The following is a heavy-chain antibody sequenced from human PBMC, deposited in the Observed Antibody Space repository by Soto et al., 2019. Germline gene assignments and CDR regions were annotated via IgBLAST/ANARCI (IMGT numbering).Heavy chain of an antibody. D-gene: IGHD1-26*01. CDR1: GGTFSSYA. CDR2: IIPIFGTA. CDR3: ARVRGRLNPPGGYFDY. Sequence: QVQLVQSGAEVKKPGSSVKVSCTASGGTFSSYAISWVRQAPGQGLEWMGGIIPIFGTANYAQQFQGRVTITADESTSTAYMELSSLRSEDTAVYYCARVRGRLNPPGGYFDYWGQGTLVTVSS. J-gene: IGHJ4*02. V-gene: IGHV1-69*01.